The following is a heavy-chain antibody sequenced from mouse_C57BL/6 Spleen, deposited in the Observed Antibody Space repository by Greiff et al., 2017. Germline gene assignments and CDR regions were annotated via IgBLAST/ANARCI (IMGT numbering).Heavy chain of an antibody. V-gene: IGHV1-15*01. CDR1: GYTFTDYE. D-gene: IGHD2-1*01. CDR3: TRSLIYYGNYGFAY. Sequence: VQLQQSGAELVRPGASVTLSCKASGYTFTDYEMHWVKQTPVHGLEWIGAIDPETGGTAYNQKFKGKAILTADKSSSTAYMELRSLTSEDSAVYYWTRSLIYYGNYGFAYWGQGTLVTVSA. CDR2: IDPETGGT. J-gene: IGHJ3*01.